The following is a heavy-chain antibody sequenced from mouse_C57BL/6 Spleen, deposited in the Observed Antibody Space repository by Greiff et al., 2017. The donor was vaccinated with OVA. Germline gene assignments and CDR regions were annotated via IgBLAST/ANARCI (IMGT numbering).Heavy chain of an antibody. CDR1: GYTFTSYW. V-gene: IGHV1-7*01. CDR3: ARWVTTVVGSFDY. D-gene: IGHD1-1*01. Sequence: VQLQQSGAELAKPGASVKLSCKASGYTFTSYWMHWVKQRPGQGLEGIGYINPSSGYTKYNQKFKDKDTLTADKSSSTAYMQLRSLTYEDSAVYYCARWVTTVVGSFDYWGQGTTLTVSS. J-gene: IGHJ2*01. CDR2: INPSSGYT.